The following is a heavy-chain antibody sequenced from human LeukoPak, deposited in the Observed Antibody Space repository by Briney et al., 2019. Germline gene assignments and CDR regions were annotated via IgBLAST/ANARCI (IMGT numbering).Heavy chain of an antibody. V-gene: IGHV4-59*12. CDR3: AREEHSGSYY. D-gene: IGHD1-26*01. J-gene: IGHJ4*02. Sequence: PSETLSLTCTVSGGSISSYYWSWIRQPPGKGLEWIGYIYYSGSTNYNPSLKSRVTISVDTSKNQFSLKLSSVTAADTAVYYCAREEHSGSYYWGQGTLVTVSS. CDR1: GGSISSYY. CDR2: IYYSGST.